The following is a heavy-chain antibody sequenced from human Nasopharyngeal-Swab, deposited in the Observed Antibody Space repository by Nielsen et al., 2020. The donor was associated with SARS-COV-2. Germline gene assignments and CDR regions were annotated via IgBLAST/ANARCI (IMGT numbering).Heavy chain of an antibody. CDR2: ISGSGGST. CDR3: AKRKHQTRAVAGTGEALDY. J-gene: IGHJ4*02. Sequence: WIRQPPGKGLEWVSDISGSGGSTYYADSVKGRFTISRDNSKNTLYLQMNSLRAEDTAVYYCAKRKHQTRAVAGTGEALDYWGQGTRVTVSS. D-gene: IGHD6-19*01. V-gene: IGHV3-23*01.